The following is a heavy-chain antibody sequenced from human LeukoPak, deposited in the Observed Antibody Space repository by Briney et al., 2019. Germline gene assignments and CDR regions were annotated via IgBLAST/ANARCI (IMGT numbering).Heavy chain of an antibody. Sequence: ASVKVSCKASGYTFTSYDINWVRQVPGQGLEWMGWINPNSGNSASAQKFQGRLTMTRTTSMSTAYMELSSLRPEDTAVYYCAKVEGGAQLANWFDPWGQGTLVTVSS. CDR1: GYTFTSYD. V-gene: IGHV1-8*01. CDR2: INPNSGNS. CDR3: AKVEGGAQLANWFDP. J-gene: IGHJ5*02. D-gene: IGHD1-1*01.